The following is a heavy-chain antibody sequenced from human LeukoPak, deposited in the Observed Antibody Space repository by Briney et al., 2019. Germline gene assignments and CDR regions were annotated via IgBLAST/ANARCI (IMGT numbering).Heavy chain of an antibody. CDR2: IKQDGSEK. Sequence: GGSLRLSCAASGLTFSSYWMSWVRQAPGKGLEWVSNIKQDGSEKYYVDSVKGRFTISRDNAKNSLYLQMNSLRVEDTAVYYCARMYYYGSGSYYNLDYWGQGTLVTVSS. V-gene: IGHV3-7*01. CDR1: GLTFSSYW. CDR3: ARMYYYGSGSYYNLDY. D-gene: IGHD3-10*01. J-gene: IGHJ4*02.